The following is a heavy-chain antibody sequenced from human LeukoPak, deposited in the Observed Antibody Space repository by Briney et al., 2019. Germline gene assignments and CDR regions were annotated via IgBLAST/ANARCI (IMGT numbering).Heavy chain of an antibody. D-gene: IGHD6-13*01. J-gene: IGHJ3*02. Sequence: SETLSLTCTVSGGSISSYYWSWIRQPAGKGLEWIGRIYTSGSTNYNPSLKSRVTMSVDTSKNQFSLKLSSVTAADTAVYYCARVKGSGSSWSDAFDIWGPGTMVTVSS. CDR2: IYTSGST. CDR1: GGSISSYY. CDR3: ARVKGSGSSWSDAFDI. V-gene: IGHV4-4*07.